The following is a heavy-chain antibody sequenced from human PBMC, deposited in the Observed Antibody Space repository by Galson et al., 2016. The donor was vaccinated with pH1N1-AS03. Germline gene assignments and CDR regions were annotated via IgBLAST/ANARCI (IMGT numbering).Heavy chain of an antibody. Sequence: SVKVSCKASGYNFATYGVSWVRQAPGRGPEWMGWIRIHRSDDTHHAQNFRDRATMTMDTSTNIAYLELRAHRSDDTAIYYCARQDYDDYYFNGMDVWGQGTTVIVSS. CDR3: ARQDYDDYYFNGMDV. CDR2: IRIHRSDDT. J-gene: IGHJ6*02. CDR1: GYNFATYG. D-gene: IGHD4-17*01. V-gene: IGHV1-18*04.